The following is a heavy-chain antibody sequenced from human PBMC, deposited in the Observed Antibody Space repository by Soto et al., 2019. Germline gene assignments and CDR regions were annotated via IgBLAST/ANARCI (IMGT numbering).Heavy chain of an antibody. D-gene: IGHD3-10*01. CDR2: INHSGST. J-gene: IGHJ4*02. CDR3: ARGRITMVRGVIFDY. V-gene: IGHV4-34*01. Sequence: SETLSLTCAVYGGSFSGYYWSWIRQPPGKGLEWIGEINHSGSTNYNPSLKSRVTISVDTSKNQFSLKLSSVTAADTAVYYCARGRITMVRGVIFDYWGQGTLVTVSS. CDR1: GGSFSGYY.